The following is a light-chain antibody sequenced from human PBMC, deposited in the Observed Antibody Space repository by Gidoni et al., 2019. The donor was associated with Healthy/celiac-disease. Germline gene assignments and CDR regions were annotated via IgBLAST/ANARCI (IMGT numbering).Light chain of an antibody. CDR1: QSISSY. J-gene: IGKJ1*01. CDR2: AAS. V-gene: IGKV1-39*01. Sequence: DIQMTQSPSSLSASVGDRVTITCRVSQSISSYLNWYQQKPGKAPKLLIYAASSLQSGVPSRFSGSGSGTDFTLTISSLQPEDFATYYCQQSYSTPQTFXXXTKVEIK. CDR3: QQSYSTPQT.